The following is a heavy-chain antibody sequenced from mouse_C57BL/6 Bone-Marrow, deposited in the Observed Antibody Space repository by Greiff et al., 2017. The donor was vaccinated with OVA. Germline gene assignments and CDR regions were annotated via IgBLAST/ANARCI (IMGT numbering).Heavy chain of an antibody. J-gene: IGHJ1*03. CDR2: INPDNGGT. V-gene: IGHV1-18*01. CDR3: GRRINTVVGKGWYFDV. D-gene: IGHD1-1*01. Sequence: VQLQQSGPELVKPGASVKIPCKASGYTFTDYNMDWVKQSHGKSLEWIGDINPDNGGTIYNQKFKGKATLTVDKSSSTAYMELRSLTSEDTAVYYCGRRINTVVGKGWYFDVWGTGTTVTVSS. CDR1: GYTFTDYN.